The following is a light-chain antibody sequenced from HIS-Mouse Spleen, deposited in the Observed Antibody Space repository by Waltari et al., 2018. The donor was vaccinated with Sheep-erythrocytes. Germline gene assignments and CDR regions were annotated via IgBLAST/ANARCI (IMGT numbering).Light chain of an antibody. CDR3: QAWDSSTAWNVV. Sequence: SYELTQPPSVSLSPGQTASITFPGDKLGDKYACGYSQKLAKAPVLVIYTASKRTSGIPERFSGSNSGNTATLTISGTQAMDEADYYCQAWDSSTAWNVVFGGGTKLTVL. V-gene: IGLV3-1*01. CDR2: TAS. CDR1: KLGDKY. J-gene: IGLJ2*01.